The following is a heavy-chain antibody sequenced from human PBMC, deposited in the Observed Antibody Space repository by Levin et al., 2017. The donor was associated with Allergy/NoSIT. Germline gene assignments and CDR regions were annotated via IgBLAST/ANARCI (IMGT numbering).Heavy chain of an antibody. V-gene: IGHV4-34*01. CDR1: GESFSGYY. CDR2: INRSGST. D-gene: IGHD5-12*01. J-gene: IGHJ4*02. Sequence: SQTLSLTCAVYGESFSGYYWSWIRQPPGKGLEWIGEINRSGSTNYNPSLKSRVTISVDTSKNQFSLKLNSVTAADTAVYYCARAGWGSGYDAIDYWDQGTLVTVSS. CDR3: ARAGWGSGYDAIDY.